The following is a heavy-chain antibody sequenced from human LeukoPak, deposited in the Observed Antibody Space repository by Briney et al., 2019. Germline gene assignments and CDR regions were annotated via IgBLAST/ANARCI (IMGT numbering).Heavy chain of an antibody. J-gene: IGHJ2*01. CDR1: GGSISSYY. CDR2: IYYSGST. Sequence: SETLSPTCTVSGGSISSYYWSWIRQPPGKGLEWIGYIYYSGSTNYNPSLKSRVTISVDTSKNQFSLKLSSVTAADTAVYYCARALADCSGGSCYSSSYWYFDLWGRGTLVTVSS. D-gene: IGHD2-15*01. CDR3: ARALADCSGGSCYSSSYWYFDL. V-gene: IGHV4-59*01.